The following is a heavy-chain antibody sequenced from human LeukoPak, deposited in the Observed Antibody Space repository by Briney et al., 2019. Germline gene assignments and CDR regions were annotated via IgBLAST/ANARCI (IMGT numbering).Heavy chain of an antibody. CDR2: MNPNRGNT. Sequence: ASVKLSCKASVYTFTSYDINWVRHATGQGLEWMGWMNPNRGNTGYAQKFQGRVTMTRHTSISTAYMELSSLRSEDTAVYYCARGKLTMIVVVPGAFDIWGQGTMVTVSS. CDR3: ARGKLTMIVVVPGAFDI. D-gene: IGHD3-22*01. CDR1: VYTFTSYD. V-gene: IGHV1-8*01. J-gene: IGHJ3*02.